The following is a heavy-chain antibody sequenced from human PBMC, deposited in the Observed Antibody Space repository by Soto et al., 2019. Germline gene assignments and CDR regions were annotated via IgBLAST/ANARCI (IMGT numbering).Heavy chain of an antibody. CDR2: ISSSSSTI. D-gene: IGHD6-6*01. V-gene: IGHV3-48*02. CDR3: ARDKAFSSSSSLDV. J-gene: IGHJ6*02. Sequence: GGSLRLSCAASGFTFSNAWINWVRQAPGKGLEWVSYISSSSSTIYYADSVKGRFTISRDNAKNSLYLQMNSLRDEDTAVYYCARDKAFSSSSSLDVWGQGTTVTAP. CDR1: GFTFSNAW.